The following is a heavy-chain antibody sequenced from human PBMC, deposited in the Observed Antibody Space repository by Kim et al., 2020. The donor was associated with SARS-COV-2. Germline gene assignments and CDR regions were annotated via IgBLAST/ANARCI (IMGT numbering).Heavy chain of an antibody. Sequence: GGSLRLSCAASGFTFSSQPMSWIRQAPGKGLEWVSAISASGGSTFYADSVKGRFAISRDNSKNTLFLQMNSLRTEDTAVYYCATSRGYISEWGQGTLVTVSS. CDR3: ATSRGYISE. CDR1: GFTFSSQP. V-gene: IGHV3-23*01. J-gene: IGHJ1*01. CDR2: ISASGGST. D-gene: IGHD5-18*01.